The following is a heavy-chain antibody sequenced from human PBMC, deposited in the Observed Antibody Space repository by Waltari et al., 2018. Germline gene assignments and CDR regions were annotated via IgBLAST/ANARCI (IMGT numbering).Heavy chain of an antibody. D-gene: IGHD7-27*01. J-gene: IGHJ4*02. V-gene: IGHV4-30-4*08. CDR1: GASISSDDYY. CDR3: ASQDITGGYFDY. Sequence: QVQLQQSGPGLVQPSQTLSLTCTVSGASISSDDYYWSWIRQPPGKGLEWIGHIFYSGSTYFNPSLKSRVTMSLDTSKNQFSLKLSSVTAADTAVYYCASQDITGGYFDYWGQGTLVTVSS. CDR2: IFYSGST.